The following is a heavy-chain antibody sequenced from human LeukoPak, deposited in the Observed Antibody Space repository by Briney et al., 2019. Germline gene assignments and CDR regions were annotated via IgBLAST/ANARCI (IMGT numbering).Heavy chain of an antibody. D-gene: IGHD6-19*01. CDR3: AKDIGSDPSGY. V-gene: IGHV3-30*18. Sequence: GGSLRLSCAASGFTFSSYGMHWVRQAPGKGLEWVAVISYDGSNKYYADSVKGRFTISRDNSKNTLYLQMNSLRAEDTAVYYCAKDIGSDPSGYWGQGTLVTVSS. J-gene: IGHJ4*02. CDR1: GFTFSSYG. CDR2: ISYDGSNK.